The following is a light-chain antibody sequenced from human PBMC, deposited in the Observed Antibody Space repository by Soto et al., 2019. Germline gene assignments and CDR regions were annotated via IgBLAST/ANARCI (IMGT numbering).Light chain of an antibody. V-gene: IGLV2-14*03. J-gene: IGLJ1*01. CDR2: DVS. CDR3: SLYTSSSTYV. Sequence: QSVLTQPASVSGSPGQSITISCTGTISDVGGYNYVSWYQQHPGKAPKLMIFDVSNRPSGVSNRFSGSKSGYTASLTISGLQAEDEADYYCSLYTSSSTYVFGTGTKVTVL. CDR1: ISDVGGYNY.